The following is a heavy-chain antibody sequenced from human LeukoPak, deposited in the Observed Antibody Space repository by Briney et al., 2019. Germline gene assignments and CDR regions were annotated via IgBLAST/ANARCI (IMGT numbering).Heavy chain of an antibody. CDR2: FAYSGTT. D-gene: IGHD6-19*01. V-gene: IGHV4-59*08. CDR3: ARPHSSGWYGVYDI. Sequence: ASETLSLTCTVSDGSISSHYWRWIRLPPGKGLEWIGHFAYSGTTSYNPSLKSRVTISVDTSKNQFSLTLTSVTAADTAVYYCARPHSSGWYGVYDIWGQRTMVTVSS. J-gene: IGHJ3*02. CDR1: DGSISSHY.